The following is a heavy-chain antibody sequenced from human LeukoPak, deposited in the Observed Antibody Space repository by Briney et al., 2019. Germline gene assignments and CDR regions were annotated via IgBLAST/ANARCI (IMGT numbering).Heavy chain of an antibody. J-gene: IGHJ4*02. CDR1: GDSISSFY. CDR3: ARDVVAAAGTWYY. D-gene: IGHD6-13*01. V-gene: IGHV4-4*07. Sequence: SETLSLTCTVSGDSISSFYWTWIRQPAGKGLEWIGRIYTSGSTNYNPSLKSRVTMSVDTSKNQFSLKLSSVTAADTAVYYCARDVVAAAGTWYYWGQGTLVTVSS. CDR2: IYTSGST.